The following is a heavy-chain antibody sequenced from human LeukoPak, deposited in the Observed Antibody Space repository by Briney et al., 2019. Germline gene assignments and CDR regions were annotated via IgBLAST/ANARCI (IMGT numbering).Heavy chain of an antibody. D-gene: IGHD1-26*01. J-gene: IGHJ6*02. CDR2: IYYSGST. Sequence: SGTLSLTCVVSGGSFRSTNWWNWVRQPPGKGLEWIGYIYYSGSTNYNPSLKSRVTISVDTSKNQFSLKLISVTAADTAVYYCARDNSGSYHQLGVWGQGTTVTVSS. CDR1: GGSFRSTNW. CDR3: ARDNSGSYHQLGV. V-gene: IGHV4-4*02.